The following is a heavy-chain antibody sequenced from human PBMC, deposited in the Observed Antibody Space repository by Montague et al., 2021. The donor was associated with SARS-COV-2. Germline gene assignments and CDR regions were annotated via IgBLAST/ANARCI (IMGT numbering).Heavy chain of an antibody. CDR3: AKQTGAQTSYYYYGMDV. D-gene: IGHD1-14*01. J-gene: IGHJ6*02. CDR1: GFTFSSYS. Sequence: SRRLSLSASGFTFSSYSMHWVRQSPGKGLEWVALISYDGSYKYYADSVKGRFTISRDNSKNTLYLQMNSLRGEDTAVYYCAKQTGAQTSYYYYGMDVGGQGTTVAVSS. V-gene: IGHV3-30*18. CDR2: ISYDGSYK.